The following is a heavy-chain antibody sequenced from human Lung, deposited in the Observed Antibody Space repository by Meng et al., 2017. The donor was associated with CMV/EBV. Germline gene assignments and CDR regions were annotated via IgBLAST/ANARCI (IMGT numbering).Heavy chain of an antibody. CDR1: GFTFGDYA. J-gene: IGHJ2*01. D-gene: IGHD3/OR15-3a*01. V-gene: IGHV3-49*04. CDR2: IRSKAYGGTT. Sequence: GESLKISCTASGFTFGDYAMSWVRQAPGKGLEWVGFIRSKAYGGTTEYAASVKGRFTISRDDSKSIAYLQMNSLKTEDTAVYYCTRGSGDWTVWYLDLLGHGXLVTVSS. CDR3: TRGSGDWTVWYLDL.